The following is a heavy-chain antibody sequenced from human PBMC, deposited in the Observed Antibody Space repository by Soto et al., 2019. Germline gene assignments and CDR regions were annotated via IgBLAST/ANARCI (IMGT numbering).Heavy chain of an antibody. CDR3: ARLLRGLRFLEWLLWPDY. D-gene: IGHD3-3*01. J-gene: IGHJ4*02. CDR1: GYSFTSYW. CDR2: IYPGDSDT. Sequence: PGESLKISCKGSGYSFTSYWIGWVRQMPGKGLEWMGIIYPGDSDTRYSPSFQGQVTISADKSISTSYLQWSGLKASDTAMYYCARLLRGLRFLEWLLWPDYWGQGTLVTVSS. V-gene: IGHV5-51*01.